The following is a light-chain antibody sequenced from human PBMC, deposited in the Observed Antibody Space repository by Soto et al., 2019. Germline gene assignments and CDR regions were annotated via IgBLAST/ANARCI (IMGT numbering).Light chain of an antibody. Sequence: EIVMTQSPSTLSVSPGERATFSCRASQSVSSNLAWYQQKPGQAPRLLIYGASIRATGIPARFSGSGSGTDFILTISSLEPEDFAIYYCQQRSNWITFGQGTRLEIK. V-gene: IGKV3-11*01. J-gene: IGKJ5*01. CDR2: GAS. CDR1: QSVSSN. CDR3: QQRSNWIT.